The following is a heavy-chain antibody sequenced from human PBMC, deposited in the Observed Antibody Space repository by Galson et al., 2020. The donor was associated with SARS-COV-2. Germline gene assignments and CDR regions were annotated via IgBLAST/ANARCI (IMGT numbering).Heavy chain of an antibody. CDR3: ASPRGYSYGAFDY. CDR2: ISGSGGST. D-gene: IGHD5-18*01. J-gene: IGHJ4*02. Sequence: TGGSLRLSCAASGLTFSSYAMSWVRQAPGKGLEWVSAISGSGGSTYYADSVKGRFTISRDNSKNTLYLQMNSLRAEDTAVYYCASPRGYSYGAFDYWGQGTLVTVSS. CDR1: GLTFSSYA. V-gene: IGHV3-23*01.